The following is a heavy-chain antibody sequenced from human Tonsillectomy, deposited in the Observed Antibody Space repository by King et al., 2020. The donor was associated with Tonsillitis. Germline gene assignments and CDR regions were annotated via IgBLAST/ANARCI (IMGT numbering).Heavy chain of an antibody. CDR1: GFSLSTSGVG. D-gene: IGHD6-19*01. J-gene: IGHJ4*02. V-gene: IGHV2-5*02. CDR3: ERRLSVAGTIFDY. CDR2: IYWDNTK. Sequence: TLKESGPTLVKPTQTLTLTCTFSGFSLSTSGVGVGGVRQPPGKALEWLVLIYWDNTKRYNSSLKSRLTIAKDTSKNQVVLTGTNVDPMDTATYFCERRLSVAGTIFDYWGQGTLVTVSS.